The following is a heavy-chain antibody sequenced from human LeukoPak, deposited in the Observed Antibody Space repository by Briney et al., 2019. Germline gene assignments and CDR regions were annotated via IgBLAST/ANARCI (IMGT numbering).Heavy chain of an antibody. J-gene: IGHJ4*02. CDR1: GYTFTSYG. CDR3: ARDNGRITFGGVIVMNY. V-gene: IGHV1-18*01. CDR2: ISAYNGNT. D-gene: IGHD3-16*02. Sequence: GASVKVSCKASGYTFTSYGISWVRQAPGQGLEWMGWISAYNGNTNYAQKLQGRVTMTTDTSTSTAYMELRSLRSDDTAVYYCARDNGRITFGGVIVMNYWGQGTLVTVSS.